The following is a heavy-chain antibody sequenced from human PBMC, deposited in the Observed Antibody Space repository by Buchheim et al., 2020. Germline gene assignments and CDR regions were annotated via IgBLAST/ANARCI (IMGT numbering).Heavy chain of an antibody. J-gene: IGHJ4*02. V-gene: IGHV3-30-3*01. CDR1: GFTFSSYA. D-gene: IGHD2-8*01. CDR2: ISYDGSNK. CDR3: ARDHTLRPNGELDH. Sequence: QVQLVESGGGVVQPGRSLRLSCAASGFTFSSYAMHWVRQAPGKGLEWVAVISYDGSNKYYADSVKGRFTISRDNAENFLYLQMNSLTVDDTAVYFCARDHTLRPNGELDHWGQGT.